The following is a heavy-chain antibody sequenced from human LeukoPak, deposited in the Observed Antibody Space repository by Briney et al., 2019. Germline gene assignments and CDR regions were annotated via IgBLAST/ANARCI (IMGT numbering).Heavy chain of an antibody. CDR3: ATSGVGLLRSRAFERSGCVYVFDI. CDR1: GYTFTANF. V-gene: IGHV1-24*01. CDR2: FDPEDGET. J-gene: IGHJ3*02. D-gene: IGHD4-17*01. Sequence: GASVKVSCKTSGYTFTANFMHWVRQAPGQGLEWMGGFDPEDGETIYAQKFQGRVTMTEDTSTDTAYMEPSSLRSEDTAVYYCATSGVGLLRSRAFERSGCVYVFDIWGQGTMVTVSS.